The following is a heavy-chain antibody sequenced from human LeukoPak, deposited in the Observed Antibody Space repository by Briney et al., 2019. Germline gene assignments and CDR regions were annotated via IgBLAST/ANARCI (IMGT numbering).Heavy chain of an antibody. CDR1: GYTFTGYY. J-gene: IGHJ4*02. D-gene: IGHD6-13*01. Sequence: ASVKVSCKASGYTFTGYYMHWVRQAPGQGLEWMGWISAYNGDTNYAQKLQGRVTMTTDTSTSTAYMELRSLRSDDTAVYYCARDHSSSGQLFDYWGQGTLVTVSS. CDR3: ARDHSSSGQLFDY. V-gene: IGHV1-18*04. CDR2: ISAYNGDT.